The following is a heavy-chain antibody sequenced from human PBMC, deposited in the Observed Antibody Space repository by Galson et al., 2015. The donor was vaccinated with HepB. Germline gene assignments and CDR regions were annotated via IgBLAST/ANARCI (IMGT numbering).Heavy chain of an antibody. D-gene: IGHD2-15*01. J-gene: IGHJ4*02. Sequence: SLRLSCAASGFTFSSYNMNWVRQAPGKGLEWVSSISSNSSYIYYADPVKGRFTISRDNAKNSLYLQMNSLRAEDTAVYYCARAAVVVAATPLLLFDYWGQGTLVTVSS. V-gene: IGHV3-21*01. CDR3: ARAAVVVAATPLLLFDY. CDR1: GFTFSSYN. CDR2: ISSNSSYI.